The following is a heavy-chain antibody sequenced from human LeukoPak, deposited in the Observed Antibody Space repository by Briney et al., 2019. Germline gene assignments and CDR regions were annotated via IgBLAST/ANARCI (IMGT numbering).Heavy chain of an antibody. CDR3: ATGPLAGAFDI. CDR2: VDPEDGET. J-gene: IGHJ3*02. CDR1: GYTFTDYY. V-gene: IGHV1-69-2*01. Sequence: GASVKISCKVSGYTFTDYYMHWVQQAPGKGLEWMGLVDPEDGETIYAEKFQGRVTITADTSTDTAYMELSGLRSEDTAVYYCATGPLAGAFDIWGQGTMVTVSS.